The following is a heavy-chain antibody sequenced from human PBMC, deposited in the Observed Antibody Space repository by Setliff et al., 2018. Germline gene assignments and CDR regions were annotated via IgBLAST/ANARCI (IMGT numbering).Heavy chain of an antibody. D-gene: IGHD6-19*01. J-gene: IGHJ6*03. CDR3: ARASSGWYSAYYYYMDV. Sequence: PSETLSLTCTVSGSSISSASYYWSWIRQPAGKGLEWIGQIYTDGSTNYNPSLKSRVTISLDTSKNQFSLNLTSVTAADTAVYYCARASSGWYSAYYYYMDVWGKGTTVTVSS. CDR1: GSSISSASYY. V-gene: IGHV4-61*09. CDR2: IYTDGST.